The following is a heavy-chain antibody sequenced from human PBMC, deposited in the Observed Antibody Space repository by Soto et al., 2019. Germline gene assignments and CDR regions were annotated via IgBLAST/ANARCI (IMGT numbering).Heavy chain of an antibody. V-gene: IGHV4-59*01. Sequence: SETLSLTCTVSGGSISGYYWSWIRQPPGKGLEWIGYMYNTGSTVYNPSFKSRVTISVDTSKNQFSLKLNAVTAADTAVYYCARDLWGYCGTDCYPLDVWGQGTTVTVSS. CDR2: MYNTGST. CDR1: GGSISGYY. D-gene: IGHD2-21*02. J-gene: IGHJ6*02. CDR3: ARDLWGYCGTDCYPLDV.